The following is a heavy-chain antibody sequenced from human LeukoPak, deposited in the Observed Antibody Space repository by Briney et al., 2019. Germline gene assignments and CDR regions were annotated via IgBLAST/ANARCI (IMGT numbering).Heavy chain of an antibody. D-gene: IGHD4/OR15-4a*01. V-gene: IGHV4-34*01. CDR1: GGSFSGYY. CDR2: IYHSGST. Sequence: PSQTLSLTCAVYGGSFSGYYWSWIRQPPGKGLEWIGSIYHSGSTYYNPSLKSRVTISVDTSKNQFSLKLSSVTAADTAVYYCASGYGGRMSIYYYYYYMDVWGKGTTVTVSS. J-gene: IGHJ6*03. CDR3: ASGYGGRMSIYYYYYYMDV.